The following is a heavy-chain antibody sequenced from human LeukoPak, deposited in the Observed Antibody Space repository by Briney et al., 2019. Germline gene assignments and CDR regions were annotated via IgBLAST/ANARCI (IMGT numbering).Heavy chain of an antibody. CDR2: IYPGGSDT. CDR1: GYSFTSYW. D-gene: IGHD5-18*01. V-gene: IGHV5-51*01. Sequence: GESLKISCKGSGYSFTSYWIGWVRQMPGKGLEWMGIIYPGGSDTRYSPSFQAQVTISADKPISTAYLQWSSLKASDTAMYYCARQVDTAFDIWGQGTVVSVSS. CDR3: ARQVDTAFDI. J-gene: IGHJ3*02.